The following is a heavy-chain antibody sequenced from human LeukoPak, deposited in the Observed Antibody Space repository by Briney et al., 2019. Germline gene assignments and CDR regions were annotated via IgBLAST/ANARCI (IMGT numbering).Heavy chain of an antibody. Sequence: GGSLRLSCAASGFTFSSYSMNWVRQAPGKGLEWVANIKQDGSEKYYVDSVKGRFTISRDNAKNSLYLQMNGLRAEDTAVYYCAGGGRTGTTFYWGQGTLVTVSS. V-gene: IGHV3-7*04. J-gene: IGHJ4*02. CDR2: IKQDGSEK. CDR3: AGGGRTGTTFY. D-gene: IGHD1-7*01. CDR1: GFTFSSYS.